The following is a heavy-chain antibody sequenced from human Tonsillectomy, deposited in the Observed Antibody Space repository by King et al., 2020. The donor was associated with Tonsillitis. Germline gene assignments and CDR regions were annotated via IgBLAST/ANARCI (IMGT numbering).Heavy chain of an antibody. Sequence: QVQLVESGGGVVQPGRSLRLSCAASEFTFSTYAMHWVRQAPGKGLEWVAVISYDGSNKYYADSVKGRFTISRDNSKSTLYLQMNSLRPEDTAVYYCAKVRRHSLHAAHFYYGLDVWGQGATVTLSS. V-gene: IGHV3-30*04. CDR1: EFTFSTYA. CDR3: AKVRRHSLHAAHFYYGLDV. J-gene: IGHJ6*01. D-gene: IGHD2-15*01. CDR2: ISYDGSNK.